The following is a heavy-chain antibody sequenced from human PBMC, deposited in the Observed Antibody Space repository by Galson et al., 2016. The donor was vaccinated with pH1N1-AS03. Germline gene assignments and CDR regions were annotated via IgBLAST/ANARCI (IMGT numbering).Heavy chain of an antibody. J-gene: IGHJ4*02. CDR2: INADNGNT. CDR1: GYTFTTHA. Sequence: SVKVSCKASGYTFTTHAMHWVRQAPGQRLEWKGWINADNGNTKYSQKFQGRVTITSGTSASTAYMELSSLRSEDTTVYYYARGSQGAPYYFDYWGQGTLVTVSS. CDR3: ARGSQGAPYYFDY. V-gene: IGHV1-3*01. D-gene: IGHD3-16*01.